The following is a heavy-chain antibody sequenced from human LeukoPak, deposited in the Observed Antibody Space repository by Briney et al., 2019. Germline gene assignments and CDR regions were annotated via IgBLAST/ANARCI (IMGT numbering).Heavy chain of an antibody. J-gene: IGHJ4*02. D-gene: IGHD6-13*01. Sequence: ASVKVPCKASGYTFTSHYIHWVRQAPGQGLEWMGIINPNGGSTSYAQKFQGRVTMTRDTSTSTVYMELSSLRFEDTAVYYCARGPGYSSSWAFYFDYWGQGTLVTVSS. CDR2: INPNGGST. CDR3: ARGPGYSSSWAFYFDY. CDR1: GYTFTSHY. V-gene: IGHV1-46*01.